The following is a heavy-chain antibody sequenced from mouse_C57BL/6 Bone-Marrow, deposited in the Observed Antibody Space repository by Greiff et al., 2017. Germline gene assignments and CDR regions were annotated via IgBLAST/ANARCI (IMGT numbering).Heavy chain of an antibody. Sequence: EVQGVESEGGLVQPGSSMKLSCTASGFTFSDYYMAWVRQVPEKGLEWVANINYDGSSPYYLDSLKSRFIISRDNAKNILYLQMSSLKSEDTATYYCARDRGITTVVDYYAMDYWGQGTSVTVSS. V-gene: IGHV5-16*01. CDR1: GFTFSDYY. CDR2: INYDGSSP. D-gene: IGHD1-1*01. CDR3: ARDRGITTVVDYYAMDY. J-gene: IGHJ4*01.